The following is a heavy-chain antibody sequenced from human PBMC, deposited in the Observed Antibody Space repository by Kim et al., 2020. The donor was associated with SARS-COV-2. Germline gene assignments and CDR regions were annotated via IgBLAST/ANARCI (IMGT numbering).Heavy chain of an antibody. V-gene: IGHV3-11*01. CDR1: GFTFSDYY. Sequence: GGSLRLSCAASGFTFSDYYMSWIRQAPGKGLEWVSYISSSGSTIYYADSVKGRFTISRDNAKNSLYLQMNSLRAEDTAVYYCARSEIEWLDYYGMDVWGQGTTVTVSS. CDR2: ISSSGSTI. CDR3: ARSEIEWLDYYGMDV. D-gene: IGHD3-3*01. J-gene: IGHJ6*02.